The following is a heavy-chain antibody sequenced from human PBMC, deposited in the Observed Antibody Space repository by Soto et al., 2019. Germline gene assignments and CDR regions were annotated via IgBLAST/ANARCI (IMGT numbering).Heavy chain of an antibody. Sequence: EVQLVESGGGLVQPGGSLRLSCAVSGFRFSSFWMHWVRQTPGKGLVWVSRIDRDGSTTGYADSVKGRFTISRDNAKNSLYLQMNGLRAEDTAVYYCARDRVEGDYDSSGYSLWGQGTLVTVSS. CDR2: IDRDGSTT. J-gene: IGHJ4*02. CDR1: GFRFSSFW. CDR3: ARDRVEGDYDSSGYSL. D-gene: IGHD3-22*01. V-gene: IGHV3-74*01.